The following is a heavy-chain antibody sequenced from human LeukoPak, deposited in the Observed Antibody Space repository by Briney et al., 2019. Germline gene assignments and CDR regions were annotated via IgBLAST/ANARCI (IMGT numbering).Heavy chain of an antibody. CDR3: ARRGDGDFWSGYYSYYFDY. Sequence: PWASVKVSYKASGYTFTSYAMNWVRQAPGQGLEWMGWINTNTGNPTYTQGFTGRFVFSLDTSVSTAYLQISSLKAEDTAVYYCARRGDGDFWSGYYSYYFDYWGQGTLVTVSS. J-gene: IGHJ4*02. CDR1: GYTFTSYA. V-gene: IGHV7-4-1*02. D-gene: IGHD3-3*01. CDR2: INTNTGNP.